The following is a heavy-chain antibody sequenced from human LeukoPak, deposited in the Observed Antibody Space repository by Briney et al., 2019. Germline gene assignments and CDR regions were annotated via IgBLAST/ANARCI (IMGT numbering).Heavy chain of an antibody. CDR1: GFTFSSYR. CDR3: ASQPPLDY. V-gene: IGHV3-21*01. Sequence: PGGSLRLSCAASGFTFSSYRMNWVRQAPGKGLEWVSSITDNSNYIYYADSVKGRFTISRDNAKNSLYLQMNSLRAEDTAVYYCASQPPLDYWGQGTLVTVSS. J-gene: IGHJ4*02. CDR2: ITDNSNYI.